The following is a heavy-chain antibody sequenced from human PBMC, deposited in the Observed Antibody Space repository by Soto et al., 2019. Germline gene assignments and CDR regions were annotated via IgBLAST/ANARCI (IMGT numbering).Heavy chain of an antibody. CDR3: ARDLSGSWSFDY. CDR1: GFTLSRYG. Sequence: PGGSLRLSCTASGFTLSRYGMHWVRQAPGKGLEWVAVISSDGRNKYYADSVKGRFTISRDNSKNTLYLQMDSLRAEDTAVYYCARDLSGSWSFDYWGQGALVPVSS. CDR2: ISSDGRNK. J-gene: IGHJ4*02. D-gene: IGHD6-13*01. V-gene: IGHV3-30*03.